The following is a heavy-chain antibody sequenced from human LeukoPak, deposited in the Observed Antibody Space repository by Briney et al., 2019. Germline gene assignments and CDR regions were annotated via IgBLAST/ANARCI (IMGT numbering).Heavy chain of an antibody. D-gene: IGHD3-22*01. J-gene: IGHJ4*02. CDR3: ALFAPLGSSGECDY. Sequence: PSETLSLTCTVSGVSISSSSYYWGWLRQPPGKGLEWIGSIYYSGSTYYNPSLKSRVTISVDTSKNQFTLKLSSVTAAVTAVYYCALFAPLGSSGECDYWGQGTLVTVSS. V-gene: IGHV4-39*01. CDR2: IYYSGST. CDR1: GVSISSSSYY.